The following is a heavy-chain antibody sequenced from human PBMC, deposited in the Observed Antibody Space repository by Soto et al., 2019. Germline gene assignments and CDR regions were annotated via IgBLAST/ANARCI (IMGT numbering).Heavy chain of an antibody. V-gene: IGHV3-7*01. Sequence: GGSPRLSCAASGVPFSSYWMSWVRQAPGKGLEWVANIKQDGSEKYYVDSVKGRFTISRDNAKNSLYLQMNSLRAEDTAVYYCARSRGYCSGGSCYSSLYYYYMDVWGKGTTVTVSS. CDR1: GVPFSSYW. J-gene: IGHJ6*03. CDR3: ARSRGYCSGGSCYSSLYYYYMDV. D-gene: IGHD2-15*01. CDR2: IKQDGSEK.